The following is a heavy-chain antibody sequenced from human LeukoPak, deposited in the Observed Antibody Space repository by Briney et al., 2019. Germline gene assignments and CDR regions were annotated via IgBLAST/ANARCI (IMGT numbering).Heavy chain of an antibody. V-gene: IGHV4-39*01. Sequence: SSETLSLTCTVSGGSINSDCCYWGWIRQPPGQTLKWIGSTHYSGSTFKNPSLNSRVTISVDTSKHQFSLRLNSVTAADTAVYYCARLERYYFDFWGQGILVTVSS. J-gene: IGHJ4*02. CDR2: THYSGST. CDR3: ARLERYYFDF. CDR1: GGSINSDCCY. D-gene: IGHD1-1*01.